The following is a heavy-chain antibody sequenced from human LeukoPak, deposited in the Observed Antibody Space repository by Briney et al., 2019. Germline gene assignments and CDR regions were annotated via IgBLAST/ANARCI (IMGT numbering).Heavy chain of an antibody. D-gene: IGHD3-10*01. V-gene: IGHV3-21*01. CDR1: GFTFANYH. CDR3: ARAPFRDYFGSGYYFDY. J-gene: IGHJ4*02. CDR2: ISGSGDYT. Sequence: GGSLRLSCTVSGFTFANYHMNWVRQAPGKGLEWVSSISGSGDYTYYADSVKGRFTISRDNAKKSLYLQLNSLRAEDTAVYYCARAPFRDYFGSGYYFDYWGRGALVTASS.